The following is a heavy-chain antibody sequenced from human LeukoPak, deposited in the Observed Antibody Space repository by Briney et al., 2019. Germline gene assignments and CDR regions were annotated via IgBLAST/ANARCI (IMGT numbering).Heavy chain of an antibody. CDR2: IYHSGNT. J-gene: IGHJ4*02. V-gene: IGHV4-59*01. D-gene: IGHD1-14*01. CDR1: GGTISSYY. Sequence: SETLFLTCTVSGGTISSYYWSWIRQPPGKGLEWIGYIYHSGNTNYNPSLKSRVTIAVDTSKNQFSLRLSSVTAADTAMYYCARETPESLFDYWGQGIQVTVSS. CDR3: ARETPESLFDY.